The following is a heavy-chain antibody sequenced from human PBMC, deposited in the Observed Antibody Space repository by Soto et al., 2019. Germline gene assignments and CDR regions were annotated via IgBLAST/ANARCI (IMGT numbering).Heavy chain of an antibody. CDR2: IWYDGSNK. J-gene: IGHJ5*02. Sequence: QVQLVESGGGVVQSGRSLRLSCAASGFTFSSYGMHWVRQAPGKGLEWVAVIWYDGSNKYYADSVKGRFTISRDNSKNTLYLQMNSLRAEDTAVYYCARDHYGDYVGWFDPWGQGTLVTVSS. D-gene: IGHD4-17*01. V-gene: IGHV3-33*01. CDR3: ARDHYGDYVGWFDP. CDR1: GFTFSSYG.